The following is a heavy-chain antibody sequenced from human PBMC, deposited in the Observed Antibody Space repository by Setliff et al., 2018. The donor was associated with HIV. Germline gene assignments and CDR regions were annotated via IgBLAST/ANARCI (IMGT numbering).Heavy chain of an antibody. Sequence: SETLSLTCTVSGGSISSHYWSWIRQPPLKGLEWIGYIYYSGSTNYNPSLKSRVTISVDTSKNQFSLRLSSVTAADTAVYYCARGRGVIKEKPFDDRGQGTLVTVSS. D-gene: IGHD3-10*01. J-gene: IGHJ4*02. CDR1: GGSISSHY. CDR2: IYYSGST. CDR3: ARGRGVIKEKPFDD. V-gene: IGHV4-59*11.